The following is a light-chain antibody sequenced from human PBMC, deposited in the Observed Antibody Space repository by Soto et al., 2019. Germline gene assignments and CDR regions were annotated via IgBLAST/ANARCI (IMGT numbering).Light chain of an antibody. CDR1: QGISTY. Sequence: DIQMTQSPPSLSASVGDILTITCRASQGISTYLNWYRQKPGKAPELLIYAASSLQSGVPFRFSGSGSATDFTLTIGSLQPEDSATYYCQQGFTTPWTFGQGNKVEIK. V-gene: IGKV1-39*01. CDR3: QQGFTTPWT. J-gene: IGKJ1*01. CDR2: AAS.